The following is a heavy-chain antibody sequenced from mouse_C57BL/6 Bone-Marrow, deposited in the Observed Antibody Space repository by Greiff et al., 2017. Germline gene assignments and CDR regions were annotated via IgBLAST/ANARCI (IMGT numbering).Heavy chain of an antibody. Sequence: VQLQQPGAELVMPGASVKLSCKASGYTFTSYWMHWVKQRPGQGLEWIGEIDPSDSYTNYTQKFQGKSTLTVDKSSSTAYMQLSSLTSEDSAVXYCARSVVGAMDYWGQGTSVTVSA. CDR1: GYTFTSYW. V-gene: IGHV1-69*01. CDR2: IDPSDSYT. CDR3: ARSVVGAMDY. J-gene: IGHJ4*01. D-gene: IGHD1-1*01.